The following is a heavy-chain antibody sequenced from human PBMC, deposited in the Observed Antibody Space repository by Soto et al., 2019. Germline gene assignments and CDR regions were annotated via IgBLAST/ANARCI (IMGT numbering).Heavy chain of an antibody. CDR2: INAGNGNT. V-gene: IGHV1-3*01. CDR1: GYTFISSA. CDR3: ARADVGHDQSGMDV. Sequence: QVQLVQSGADVKEPGASVRVSCEASGYTFISSAMYWVRQAPGQRLECVGWINAGNGNTKYSQKFQDRVTITRDTSANTAYMDLSSLRSEDTAVYYCARADVGHDQSGMDVWGQGTTVTVSS. D-gene: IGHD5-12*01. J-gene: IGHJ6*02.